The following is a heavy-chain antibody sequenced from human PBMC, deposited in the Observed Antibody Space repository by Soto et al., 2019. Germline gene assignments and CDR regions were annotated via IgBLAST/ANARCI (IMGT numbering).Heavy chain of an antibody. V-gene: IGHV1-18*01. CDR3: ARASGRSYWCAP. J-gene: IGHJ5*02. CDR2: ISAYNGNT. D-gene: IGHD1-26*01. Sequence: ASVKVSCKASGYTFTSYGISWVRQAPGQGLEWMGWISAYNGNTNYAQKLQGRVTMTTDTSTSTAYMELRILIFADTAVYYCARASGRSYWCAPWGQGTLVTVSS. CDR1: GYTFTSYG.